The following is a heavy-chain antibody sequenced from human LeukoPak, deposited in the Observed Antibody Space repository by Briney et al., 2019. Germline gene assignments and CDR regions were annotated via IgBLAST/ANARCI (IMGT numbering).Heavy chain of an antibody. D-gene: IGHD1-26*01. J-gene: IGHJ4*02. Sequence: GGSLRLSCAACVFTFSAYAMSWVRQAPGKGLEWVSSISDSAGSTYYAASVTGRFTISRDSSRTTLYLQVNSLRAEDTAVYYCAKQSAGVTTGYFDYWGQGTLVTVSS. V-gene: IGHV3-23*01. CDR3: AKQSAGVTTGYFDY. CDR1: VFTFSAYA. CDR2: ISDSAGST.